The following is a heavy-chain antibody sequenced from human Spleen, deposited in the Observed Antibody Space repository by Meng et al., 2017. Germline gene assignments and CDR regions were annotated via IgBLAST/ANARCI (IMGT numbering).Heavy chain of an antibody. J-gene: IGHJ5*02. D-gene: IGHD3-10*01. V-gene: IGHV4-31*03. CDR3: ARASYGSGSPLGESWFDP. CDR1: GGSISSGDYY. Sequence: QVQLQESGPGLVKPSQTLSLTCTVSGGSISSGDYYWSWIRQHPGKGLEWIGYIHYSGDTYYNPSLKSRVTISVDASKNQFSLKLSSVTAADTAVYYCARASYGSGSPLGESWFDPWGRGTLVTVSS. CDR2: IHYSGDT.